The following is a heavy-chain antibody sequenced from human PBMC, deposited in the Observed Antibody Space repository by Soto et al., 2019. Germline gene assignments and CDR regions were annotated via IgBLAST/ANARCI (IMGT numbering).Heavy chain of an antibody. CDR3: ARWGGDYYYGMDV. CDR2: VSYDGSKQ. D-gene: IGHD3-16*01. Sequence: QVQLVESGGGVVQPGRSLRLSCAASGFTFRNCGMHWVRQPPGKGLEWVAVVSYDGSKQFYADSVKGRFTISRDNSKNTLYLQMNSLRAEDTAVYYCARWGGDYYYGMDVWGQGTTVSVSS. J-gene: IGHJ6*02. CDR1: GFTFRNCG. V-gene: IGHV3-30*03.